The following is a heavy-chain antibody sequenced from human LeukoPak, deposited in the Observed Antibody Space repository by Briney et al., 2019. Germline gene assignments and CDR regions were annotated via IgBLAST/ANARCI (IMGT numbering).Heavy chain of an antibody. V-gene: IGHV4-38-2*02. Sequence: SETLSLTCTVSGYSISSGYYWGWIRQPPGKGLEWIGSIYHSGSTYYNPSLKSRVTISVDTSKNQFSLKLSSVTAADTAVYYCARDAVGAAAADYWGQGTLVTVSS. CDR3: ARDAVGAAAADY. CDR2: IYHSGST. D-gene: IGHD6-13*01. CDR1: GYSISSGYY. J-gene: IGHJ4*02.